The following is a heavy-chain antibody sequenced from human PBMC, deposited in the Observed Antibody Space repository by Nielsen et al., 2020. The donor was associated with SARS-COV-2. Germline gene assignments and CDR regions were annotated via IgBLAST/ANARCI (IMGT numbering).Heavy chain of an antibody. CDR2: IKQDGSEK. V-gene: IGHV3-7*03. Sequence: AESLRLSCAASGFTFSSYWMSWVRQAPGKGLEWVANIKQDGSEKSYVDSVKGRFTISRDNAKNSLYLQMNSLRAEDTAVYYCARSDDFWSGYYHDAFDIWGQGTMVTVSS. CDR3: ARSDDFWSGYYHDAFDI. CDR1: GFTFSSYW. D-gene: IGHD3-3*01. J-gene: IGHJ3*02.